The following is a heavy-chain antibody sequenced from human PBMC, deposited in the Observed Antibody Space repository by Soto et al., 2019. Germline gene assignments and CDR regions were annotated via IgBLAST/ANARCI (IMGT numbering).Heavy chain of an antibody. Sequence: SQTLSLTCAISGDSVSSYNAAWNWIRQSPSRGLEWLGRTYYRSKWYNDYAVSVRSRITVNPDTSKNQFSLQLNSVTPEDTGVYYCARDSSGFHWYFDLWGRGTLVTVSS. CDR2: TYYRSKWYN. J-gene: IGHJ2*01. CDR3: ARDSSGFHWYFDL. V-gene: IGHV6-1*01. D-gene: IGHD6-19*01. CDR1: GDSVSSYNAA.